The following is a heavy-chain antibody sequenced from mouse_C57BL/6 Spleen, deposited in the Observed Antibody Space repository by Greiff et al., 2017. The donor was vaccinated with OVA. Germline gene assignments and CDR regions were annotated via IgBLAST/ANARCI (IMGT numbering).Heavy chain of an antibody. CDR3: ARRYYDGYYEGY. D-gene: IGHD2-3*01. V-gene: IGHV1-50*01. CDR1: GYTFTSYW. Sequence: VQLQQSGAELVKPGASVKLSCKASGYTFTSYWMQWVKQRPGQGLEWIGEIDPSDSYTNYNQKFKGKATLTVDTSSSTAYMQLSSLTSEDSAVYYCARRYYDGYYEGYWGQGTTLTVSS. CDR2: IDPSDSYT. J-gene: IGHJ2*01.